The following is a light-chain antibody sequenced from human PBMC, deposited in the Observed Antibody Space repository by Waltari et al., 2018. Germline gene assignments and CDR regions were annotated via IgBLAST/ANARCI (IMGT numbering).Light chain of an antibody. CDR3: QKYERLPAT. CDR1: QSIGRS. CDR2: EIS. J-gene: IGKJ1*01. Sequence: EIVLTQSPGTLSLSLGDRATLSCRASQSIGRSVVWYQQRPGHAARLLIYEISRRATGSPDRFSGSGYGTDFSLTISRLEPEDFAVYYCQKYERLPATFGQGTTVEIK. V-gene: IGKV3-20*01.